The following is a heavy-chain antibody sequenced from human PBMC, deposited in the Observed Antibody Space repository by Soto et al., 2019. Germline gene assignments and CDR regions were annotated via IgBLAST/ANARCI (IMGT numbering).Heavy chain of an antibody. CDR2: ISSNGVGT. D-gene: IGHD6-6*01. CDR3: ARRARPDFYYMDV. J-gene: IGHJ6*03. V-gene: IGHV3-64*01. CDR1: GFTLSGYA. Sequence: EVQLAESGGGLAQPGGSLRLSCATSGFTLSGYAMDWVRQAPGKGLEYVSGISSNGVGTYYANSVQGRFTISRDNSKNTVYLQMGSLRPEDMAVYYCARRARPDFYYMDVWGKGTTVTVS.